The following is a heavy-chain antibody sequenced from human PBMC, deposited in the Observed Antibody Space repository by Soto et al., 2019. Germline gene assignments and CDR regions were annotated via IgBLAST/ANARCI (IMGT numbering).Heavy chain of an antibody. CDR2: IRSKAYGGTT. V-gene: IGHV3-49*03. CDR3: ARVALTGYSTDFDY. J-gene: IGHJ4*02. D-gene: IGHD3-9*01. Sequence: GGSLRLSCTASGFTFGDYAMSWFRQAPGMGLEWVGFIRSKAYGGTTEYAASVKGRFTISRDDSKSIAYLQMNSLKTEDTAVYYCARVALTGYSTDFDYWGQGTLVTVSS. CDR1: GFTFGDYA.